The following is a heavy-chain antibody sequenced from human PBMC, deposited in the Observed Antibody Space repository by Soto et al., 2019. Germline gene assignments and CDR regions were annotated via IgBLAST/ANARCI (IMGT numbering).Heavy chain of an antibody. CDR2: ISGSGGTI. D-gene: IGHD2-21*02. Sequence: EVQLVESGGGLVQPGGSLRLSCAASGFTFSSYEMNWVRQTPGKGLEWVSYISGSGGTIHYADSVKGRFTISRDNAKNSLYLQMNSLRAEDTAVYYCTRGDVEREVGTATYFDYWGQGTLVTVSS. V-gene: IGHV3-48*03. J-gene: IGHJ4*02. CDR1: GFTFSSYE. CDR3: TRGDVEREVGTATYFDY.